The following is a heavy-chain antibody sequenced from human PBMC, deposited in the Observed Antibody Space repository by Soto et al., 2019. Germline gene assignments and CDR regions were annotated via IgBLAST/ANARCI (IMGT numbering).Heavy chain of an antibody. D-gene: IGHD3-10*01. V-gene: IGHV4-59*01. J-gene: IGHJ4*02. CDR2: IYSSGTT. Sequence: PSETLSLTCPVSGGSISTSYWSWIRQPPGKGLEWVGYIYSSGTTNYNSSLRGRVTISVDKANNLFSLKLASVTAADTAVYYRTHPAIVGDAFWAQATLVPVSS. CDR1: GGSISTSY. CDR3: THPAIVGDAF.